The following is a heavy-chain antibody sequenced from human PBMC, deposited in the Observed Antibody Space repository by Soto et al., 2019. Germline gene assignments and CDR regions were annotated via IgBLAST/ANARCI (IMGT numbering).Heavy chain of an antibody. V-gene: IGHV1-18*01. CDR3: ARSSTIREDF. J-gene: IGHJ4*02. CDR2: ISGNTGTT. Sequence: GASVKVSCKTSGYKFTTYGITSVRQAPGQGLEWMGRISGNTGTTQITQRFQDRVTLTSDTSTNTADMELRSLTSDDTAVYFCARSSTIREDFWGQGTLVTVS. CDR1: GYKFTTYG. D-gene: IGHD1-1*01.